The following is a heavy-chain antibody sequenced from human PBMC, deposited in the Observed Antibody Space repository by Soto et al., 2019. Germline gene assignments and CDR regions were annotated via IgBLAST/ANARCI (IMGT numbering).Heavy chain of an antibody. D-gene: IGHD3-3*01. CDR2: NHYTGNG. V-gene: IGHV4-39*01. J-gene: IGHJ5*02. CDR1: GGSITSRSHY. Sequence: PSETLSLTCSVSGGSITSRSHYWGWIRQPPGKGLEWIVSNHYTGNGYYNKSLKSRVTVSVDTSKNEFSLKLTSVTAADTAVYYCSGPSLGPTYGFDWFDPWGRGTLVTVSS. CDR3: SGPSLGPTYGFDWFDP.